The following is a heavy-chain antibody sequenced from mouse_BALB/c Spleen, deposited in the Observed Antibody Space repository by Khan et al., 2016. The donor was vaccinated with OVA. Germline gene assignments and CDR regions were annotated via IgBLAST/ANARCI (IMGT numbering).Heavy chain of an antibody. V-gene: IGHV2-6-4*01. D-gene: IGHD2-14*01. Sequence: VQLQESGPGLVAPSHSLSITCTVSGFSLSRYNIHWVRQPPGKGLEWLGMIWGGGGTDYNSTLKSRLSISKDNSKSQVFLKMNSLQTDDTAMYYCARAYYRYDGYYAMDYWGQGTSVTVSS. CDR1: GFSLSRYN. CDR2: IWGGGGT. CDR3: ARAYYRYDGYYAMDY. J-gene: IGHJ4*01.